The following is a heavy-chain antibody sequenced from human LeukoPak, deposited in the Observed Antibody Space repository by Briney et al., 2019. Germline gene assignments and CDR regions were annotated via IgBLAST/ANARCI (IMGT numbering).Heavy chain of an antibody. CDR2: INHSGSN. D-gene: IGHD2-21*02. CDR3: ARCQVTAIRLFDY. CDR1: GGSFSGYY. J-gene: IGHJ4*02. V-gene: IGHV4-34*01. Sequence: SETLSLTCAVYGGSFSGYYWSWIRQPPGKGLEWIGEINHSGSNNYNPSLKSRVTISVDTSKEQFSLKLSSVTAADTAVYYCARCQVTAIRLFDYWGKGTLVTVSS.